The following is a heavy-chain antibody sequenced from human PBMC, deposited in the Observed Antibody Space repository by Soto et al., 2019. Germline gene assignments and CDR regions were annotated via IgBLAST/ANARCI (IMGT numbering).Heavy chain of an antibody. D-gene: IGHD6-13*01. CDR3: ARGIAPYYFDY. CDR1: GYTLSNYA. Sequence: GASVKVSCKASGYTLSNYAMHWVRQAPGQRLEWMGWINAGNGDIKYSQKFQGRVTITRDTSASTAYVELSSLRSEDTAVYYCARGIAPYYFDYWGQGTLVTVSS. CDR2: INAGNGDI. J-gene: IGHJ4*02. V-gene: IGHV1-3*01.